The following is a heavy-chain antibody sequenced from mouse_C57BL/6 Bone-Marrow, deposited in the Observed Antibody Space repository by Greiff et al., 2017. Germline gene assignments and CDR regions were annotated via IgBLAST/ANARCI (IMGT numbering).Heavy chain of an antibody. Sequence: VQLQQSGPVLVKPGASVKMSCKASGYTFTDYYMNWVKQSHGKSLEWIGVINPYNGGTSYNQKFKGKATLTVDQSSSTAYMELNSLTSEDSAVYYCTTGGVSPDYWGQGTTLTVSS. CDR2: INPYNGGT. V-gene: IGHV1-19*01. J-gene: IGHJ2*01. CDR1: GYTFTDYY. CDR3: TTGGVSPDY. D-gene: IGHD1-1*01.